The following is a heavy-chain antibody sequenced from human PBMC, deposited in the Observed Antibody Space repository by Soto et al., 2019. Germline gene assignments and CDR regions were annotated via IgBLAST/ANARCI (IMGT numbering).Heavy chain of an antibody. D-gene: IGHD3-9*01. V-gene: IGHV4-31*03. CDR2: IHDSGST. Sequence: SETLSLTCTVSGGFISTGGYYWNWIRQHPGEGLEWTGYIHDSGSTYDNPSLRGRVTMSLDTSNNQFSLKLSSVTAADTAIYYCARFDPGPYYFDFWGRGTLVTSPQ. CDR1: GGFISTGGYY. CDR3: ARFDPGPYYFDF. J-gene: IGHJ4*02.